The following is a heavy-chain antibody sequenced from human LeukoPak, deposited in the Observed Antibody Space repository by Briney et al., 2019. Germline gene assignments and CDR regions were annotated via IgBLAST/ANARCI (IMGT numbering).Heavy chain of an antibody. Sequence: SETLSLTCTVSGGSIRSYYWSWIRQPAGKGLEWIGRIYTSGSTNYNPSLKSRITMSLDTSKNQFSLKLSSVTAADTAVYYCARDKFYYLDVWGKGTTVTISS. CDR3: ARDKFYYLDV. CDR1: GGSIRSYY. CDR2: IYTSGST. V-gene: IGHV4-4*07. J-gene: IGHJ6*03.